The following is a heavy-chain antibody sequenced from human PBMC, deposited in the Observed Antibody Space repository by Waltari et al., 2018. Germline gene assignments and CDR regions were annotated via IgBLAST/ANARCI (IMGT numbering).Heavy chain of an antibody. CDR1: GFSLRSRKMG. J-gene: IGHJ4*02. CDR3: VQTDGRFGELYDFDY. D-gene: IGHD3-10*01. V-gene: IGHV2-5*05. CDR2: IYWDDDA. Sequence: QITLKESGPTLVKPTQTLTLTCPFSGFSLRSRKMGVGWVRQPPGKALEWLAIIYWDDDARYAPSLTSRLTITKDTSKNQVVLSMTNMDPVDTGTYYCVQTDGRFGELYDFDYWGQGTLITVSS.